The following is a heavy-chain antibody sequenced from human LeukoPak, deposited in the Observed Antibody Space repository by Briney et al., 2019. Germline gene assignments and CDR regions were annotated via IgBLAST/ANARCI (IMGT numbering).Heavy chain of an antibody. CDR3: ARVGGGSTSLPFDY. CDR2: INHSGST. CDR1: GGSFSGYY. Sequence: PSETLSLTCAVYGGSFSGYYWSWIRQPPGKGLEWIGEINHSGSTNYNPSLKSRVTISVDTSKNQFSLKLSSVTAADTAVYYCARVGGGSTSLPFDYWGQGTLVTVAS. J-gene: IGHJ4*02. V-gene: IGHV4-34*01. D-gene: IGHD2-2*01.